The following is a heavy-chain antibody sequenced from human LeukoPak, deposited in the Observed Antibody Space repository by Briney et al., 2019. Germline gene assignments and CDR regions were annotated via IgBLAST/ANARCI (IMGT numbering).Heavy chain of an antibody. CDR3: ARDYYDSSSLRAFDI. CDR2: IIPIFGTA. J-gene: IGHJ3*02. D-gene: IGHD3-22*01. V-gene: IGHV1-69*13. CDR1: GGTFSSYA. Sequence: SVKVSFTASGGTFSSYAISWVRQAPGQGLEWMGGIIPIFGTANYAQKFQGRVTITADESTSTAYMELSSLRSEDTAVYYCARDYYDSSSLRAFDIWGQGTMVTVSS.